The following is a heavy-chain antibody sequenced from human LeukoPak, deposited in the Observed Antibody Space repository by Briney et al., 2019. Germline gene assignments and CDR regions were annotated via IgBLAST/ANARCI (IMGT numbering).Heavy chain of an antibody. J-gene: IGHJ6*04. CDR2: FDPEDGET. CDR3: ATDLEGSGSSGRYYYYGMDV. Sequence: GASVKVSCKVSGYTLTELSMHWVRQAPGKGREWMGGFDPEDGETIYAQKFQGRVTMTEDTSTDTAYMELSSLRSEATAVYYCATDLEGSGSSGRYYYYGMDVWGKGTTVTVYS. V-gene: IGHV1-24*01. CDR1: GYTLTELS. D-gene: IGHD3-10*01.